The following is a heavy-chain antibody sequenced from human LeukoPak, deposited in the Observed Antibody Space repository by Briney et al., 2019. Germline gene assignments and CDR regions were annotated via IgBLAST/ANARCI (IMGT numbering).Heavy chain of an antibody. CDR1: GGSISSGDYY. Sequence: SETLSLTCSVSGGSISSGDYYWSWFRQPPGKDLEWIGFIFYSGNTDFNPSLKSRVTISLDTSENQFSLRLSSVTAADTAVYYCARGMWLKYYFDYWGLGTLVTVSS. CDR3: ARGMWLKYYFDY. V-gene: IGHV4-30-4*01. CDR2: IFYSGNT. J-gene: IGHJ4*02. D-gene: IGHD6-19*01.